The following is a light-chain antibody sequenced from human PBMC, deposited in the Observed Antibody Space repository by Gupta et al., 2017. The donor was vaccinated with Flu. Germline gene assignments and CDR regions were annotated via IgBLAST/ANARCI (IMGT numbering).Light chain of an antibody. Sequence: SDVLAQPPSVSVAPGKTASITCGGNIIASKSVHWYQQKAGQAPVLVVYDDRDRPSGIPERFSGSNAGNTATLNILRVEVGDEAEDDCQVWDGYGGQWIFGGGTKVTV. CDR2: DDR. V-gene: IGLV3-21*03. CDR3: QVWDGYGGQWI. J-gene: IGLJ2*01. CDR1: IIASKS.